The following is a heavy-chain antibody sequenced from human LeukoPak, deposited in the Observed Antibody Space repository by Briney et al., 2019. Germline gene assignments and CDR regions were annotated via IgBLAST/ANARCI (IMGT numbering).Heavy chain of an antibody. CDR3: AKDQMVTTSSYDY. CDR1: GFTFSSYA. CDR2: ISGSGGST. V-gene: IGHV3-23*01. Sequence: QSGGSLRLSCAASGFTFSSYAMSWVRQAPGKGLEWVSAISGSGGSTYYADSVKGRFTISRDNSKNTLYLQMNSLRAEDTAVYYCAKDQMVTTSSYDYWAREPWSPSPQ. J-gene: IGHJ4*02. D-gene: IGHD4-17*01.